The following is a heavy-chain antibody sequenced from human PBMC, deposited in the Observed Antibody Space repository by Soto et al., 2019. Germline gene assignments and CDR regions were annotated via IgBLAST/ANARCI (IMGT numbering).Heavy chain of an antibody. CDR2: ISYDGSNK. J-gene: IGHJ3*02. CDR1: GFTFSSYA. V-gene: IGHV3-30-3*01. Sequence: QVQLVESGGGVVQPRRSLRLSCAASGFTFSSYAMHWVRQAPGKGLEWVAVISYDGSNKYYADSVKGRFTISRDNSKNTLYLQMNSLRAEDTAVYYCARDSSATGAFDIWGQGTMVTVSS. D-gene: IGHD3-10*01. CDR3: ARDSSATGAFDI.